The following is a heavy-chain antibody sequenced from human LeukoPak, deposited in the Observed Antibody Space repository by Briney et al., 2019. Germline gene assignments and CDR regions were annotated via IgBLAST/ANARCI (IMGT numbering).Heavy chain of an antibody. CDR2: IIPIFGTA. Sequence: SVKVSCKASGGTFSSYAISWVRQAPGQGLEWKGGIIPIFGTANYAQKFQGRVTITADESTSTAYMELSSLRSEDTAVYYCATSGRITIFGVVSPYYYYMDVWGKGTTVTVSS. V-gene: IGHV1-69*13. CDR1: GGTFSSYA. J-gene: IGHJ6*03. CDR3: ATSGRITIFGVVSPYYYYMDV. D-gene: IGHD3-3*01.